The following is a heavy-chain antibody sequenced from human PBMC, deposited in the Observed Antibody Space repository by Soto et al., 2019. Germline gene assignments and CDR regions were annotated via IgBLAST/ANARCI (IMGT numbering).Heavy chain of an antibody. V-gene: IGHV4-59*01. D-gene: IGHD3-3*01. CDR2: SSYGGIT. J-gene: IGHJ4*02. Sequence: QVQLQESGPGLVKPSETLSLTCTVSDGSISDYYWSWIRQSPEKGLEYIAYSSYGGITNLNPALNSRVTISIDTSKNQFSLKVTSLTAADTAMYYCARARKAAYITGGFDSWGQGTLVTVSS. CDR1: DGSISDYY. CDR3: ARARKAAYITGGFDS.